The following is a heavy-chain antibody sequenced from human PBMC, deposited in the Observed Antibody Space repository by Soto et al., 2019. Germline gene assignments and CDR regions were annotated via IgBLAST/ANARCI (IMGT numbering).Heavy chain of an antibody. D-gene: IGHD3-3*01. CDR1: GYSFTSYW. CDR3: ARGGVSTRTFDY. J-gene: IGHJ4*02. V-gene: IGHV5-51*01. Sequence: GESLKISCKGSGYSFTSYWIAWVRQMPGKGLELMGIIYPSDSDTRYRPSSQGQVTISADKSISSAYLQWSSLRASDTAMYYCARGGVSTRTFDYWGQGTPVTVSS. CDR2: IYPSDSDT.